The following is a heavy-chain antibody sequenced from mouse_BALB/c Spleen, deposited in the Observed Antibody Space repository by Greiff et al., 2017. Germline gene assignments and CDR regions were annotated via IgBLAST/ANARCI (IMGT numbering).Heavy chain of an antibody. V-gene: IGHV2-6-7*01. Sequence: QVQLKQSGPGLVAPSQSLSITCTVSGFSLTCYGVNWVRQPPGKGLEWLGMIWGDGSTDYNSALKSRLSISKDNSKSQVFLKMNSLQTDDTARYYCARDLITTPYAMDYWGQGTSVTVSS. CDR1: GFSLTCYG. D-gene: IGHD2-4*01. CDR2: IWGDGST. CDR3: ARDLITTPYAMDY. J-gene: IGHJ4*01.